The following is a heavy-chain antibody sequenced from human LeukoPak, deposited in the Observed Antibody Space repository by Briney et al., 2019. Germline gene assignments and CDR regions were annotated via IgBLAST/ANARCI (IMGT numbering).Heavy chain of an antibody. Sequence: SETLSLTCTVSGGSVSSGDYYWSWIRQPPGKGLEWIGYIYYSGSTYYNPSLKSRVTISVDTSKNQFSLKLSSVPAADTAVYYWTGVGPRVELDYWGQGTLVTVSS. CDR2: IYYSGST. CDR1: GGSVSSGDYY. CDR3: TGVGPRVELDY. J-gene: IGHJ4*02. V-gene: IGHV4-30-4*01.